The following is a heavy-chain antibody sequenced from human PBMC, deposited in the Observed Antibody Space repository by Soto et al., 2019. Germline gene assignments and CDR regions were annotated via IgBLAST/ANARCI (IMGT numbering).Heavy chain of an antibody. V-gene: IGHV3-23*01. CDR2: ISVSGAGT. D-gene: IGHD3-10*01. J-gene: IGHJ6*03. CDR3: AKSTVRGVMSSLGFYNYYMDV. CDR1: GFPFNTYA. Sequence: GGSLRLSCAASGFPFNTYALNWVRQAPGKGLEWVSSISVSGAGTYYADSVKGRFTISRDNFKNTLYLQMNSLGAEDTAVYYCAKSTVRGVMSSLGFYNYYMDVWGKGTTVTVSS.